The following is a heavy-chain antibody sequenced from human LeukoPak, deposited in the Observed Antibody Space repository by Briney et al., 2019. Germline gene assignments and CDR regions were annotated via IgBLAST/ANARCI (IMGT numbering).Heavy chain of an antibody. J-gene: IGHJ4*02. CDR2: IYYSGST. CDR3: ARRPIAVAGGYYFDY. D-gene: IGHD6-19*01. V-gene: IGHV4-59*08. CDR1: GGSISSYY. Sequence: PSETLSLTCTVSGGSISSYYWSWIRQPPGKGLEWIGYIYYSGSTNYNPSLKSRVTISVDTSKNQFSLKLSSVTAADTAVYYCARRPIAVAGGYYFDYWGQGTLVTVSS.